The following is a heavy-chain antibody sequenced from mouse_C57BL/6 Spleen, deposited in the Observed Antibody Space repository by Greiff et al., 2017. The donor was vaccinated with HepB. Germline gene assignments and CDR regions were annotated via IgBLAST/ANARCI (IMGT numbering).Heavy chain of an antibody. J-gene: IGHJ4*01. CDR3: ARGDDDSSLYAMDY. Sequence: EVQLQQSGPELVKPGASVKLSCKASGYTFTDYYMNWVKQSPGKSLEWIGDINPNNGGTSYNQKFKGKATFTVDKSSSTTNMELRSLTSEDSAVYYCARGDDDSSLYAMDYWGQGTTVTVSS. CDR2: INPNNGGT. V-gene: IGHV1-26*01. CDR1: GYTFTDYY. D-gene: IGHD2-4*01.